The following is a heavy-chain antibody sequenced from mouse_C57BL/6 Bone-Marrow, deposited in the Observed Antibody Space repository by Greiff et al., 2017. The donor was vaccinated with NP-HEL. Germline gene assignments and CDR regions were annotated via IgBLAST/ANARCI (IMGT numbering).Heavy chain of an antibody. CDR3: AREDGYYEGD. J-gene: IGHJ4*01. CDR2: IYPRSGNT. Sequence: QVQLQQSGAELARPGASVTLSCKASGYTFTGYGISWVKQRPGQGLEWIGEIYPRSGNTSYNEKFKGKATLTADKSSSTAYMELRSLTSEDSAVYFCAREDGYYEGDWGQGTSVTVAS. V-gene: IGHV1-81*01. CDR1: GYTFTGYG. D-gene: IGHD2-3*01.